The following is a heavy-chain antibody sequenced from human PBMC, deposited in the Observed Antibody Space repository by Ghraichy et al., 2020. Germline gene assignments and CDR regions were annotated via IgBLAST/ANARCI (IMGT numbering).Heavy chain of an antibody. Sequence: LSLTCAASGFSFSIYAMSWVRQAPGKGLEWVSGSSGSGGSTYYVDSVKGRFTISRDNSKNTLYLQMNSLRAEDTAVYYCAKEDGDIVVVPAAIVYYYMDVWGKGTTVTVSS. CDR2: SSGSGGST. V-gene: IGHV3-23*01. J-gene: IGHJ6*03. CDR3: AKEDGDIVVVPAAIVYYYMDV. CDR1: GFSFSIYA. D-gene: IGHD2-2*01.